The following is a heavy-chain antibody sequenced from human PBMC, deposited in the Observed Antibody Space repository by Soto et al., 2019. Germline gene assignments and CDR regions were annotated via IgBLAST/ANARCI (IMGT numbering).Heavy chain of an antibody. Sequence: PGGSLRLSCAASGFTFSSYAMHWVRQAPGKGLEWVAVTSYDGSNKYYADSVNGRFTISRDNSKNTLYLQMNSLRAEDTAVYYCARDRTTLAVATNFDYWGQGTLVTVS. CDR1: GFTFSSYA. V-gene: IGHV3-30-3*01. CDR3: ARDRTTLAVATNFDY. J-gene: IGHJ4*02. CDR2: TSYDGSNK. D-gene: IGHD5-12*01.